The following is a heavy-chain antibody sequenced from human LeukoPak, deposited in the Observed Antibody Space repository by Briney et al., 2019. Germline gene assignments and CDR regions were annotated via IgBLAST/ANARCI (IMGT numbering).Heavy chain of an antibody. CDR1: GFTFGNYW. V-gene: IGHV3-7*05. CDR2: IKNDGGAT. Sequence: PGGSLRLSCVASGFTFGNYWMNWVRQAPGKGVEWVANIKNDGGATYYLDSVKGRFTISRDNAKSSLYLQMDSLRAEDTAVYYCNGPTYWGQGTLVTVSS. D-gene: IGHD2-8*01. CDR3: NGPTY. J-gene: IGHJ4*02.